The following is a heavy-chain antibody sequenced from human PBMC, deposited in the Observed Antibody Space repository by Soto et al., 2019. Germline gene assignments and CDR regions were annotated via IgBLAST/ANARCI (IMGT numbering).Heavy chain of an antibody. Sequence: EVQLLESGGGLVQPGGSLRLSCAASGFTFSNYAMSWVRQAPGKGLEWVSVISGGGGSTYYADSVKGRFTISRDNSKNTLYLQVSSVRAEDTAVYYCAKGGAARLSGWYGDWYFDLWGRGTLVTVSS. CDR2: ISGGGGST. CDR3: AKGGAARLSGWYGDWYFDL. V-gene: IGHV3-23*01. D-gene: IGHD6-19*01. CDR1: GFTFSNYA. J-gene: IGHJ2*01.